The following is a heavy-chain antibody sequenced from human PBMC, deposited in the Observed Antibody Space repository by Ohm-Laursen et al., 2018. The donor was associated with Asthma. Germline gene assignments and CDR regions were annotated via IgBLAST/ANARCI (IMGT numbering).Heavy chain of an antibody. V-gene: IGHV4-34*01. Sequence: PGTLSLTCTVSGGSISSYYWSWIRQPPGKGLEWIGEINHSGSTNYNPSLKSRVTISVDTSKNQFSLKLSSVTAADTAVYYCARAEYYYDSSGPHHPVDYWGQGTLVTVSS. CDR1: GGSISSYY. CDR3: ARAEYYYDSSGPHHPVDY. J-gene: IGHJ4*02. D-gene: IGHD3-22*01. CDR2: INHSGST.